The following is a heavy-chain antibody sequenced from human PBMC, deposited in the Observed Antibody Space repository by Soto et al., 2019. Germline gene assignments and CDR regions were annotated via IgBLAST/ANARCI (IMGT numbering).Heavy chain of an antibody. V-gene: IGHV3-21*01. D-gene: IGHD2-2*01. Sequence: GGSLRLSCAASGFTFSSYSMNWVRQAPGKGLEWVSSISSSSSYIYYADSVKGRFTISRDNAKNSLYLQMNSLRAEDTAVYYCSVVPAASNWFDPWCQGTLVTVSS. CDR3: SVVPAASNWFDP. CDR1: GFTFSSYS. J-gene: IGHJ5*02. CDR2: ISSSSSYI.